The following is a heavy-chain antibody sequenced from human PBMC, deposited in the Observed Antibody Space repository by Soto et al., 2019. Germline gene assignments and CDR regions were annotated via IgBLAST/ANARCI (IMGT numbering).Heavy chain of an antibody. J-gene: IGHJ4*02. CDR2: ISYDGSNK. CDR1: GFTFSSYG. V-gene: IGHV3-30*18. D-gene: IGHD2-21*02. CDR3: AKLPHIVVVTRPQPIAY. Sequence: PGGSLRLSCAASGFTFSSYGMHWARQAPGKGLEWVAVISYDGSNKYYADSVKGRFTISRDNSKNTLYLQMNSLRAEDTAVYYCAKLPHIVVVTRPQPIAYSGQGTLVTVSS.